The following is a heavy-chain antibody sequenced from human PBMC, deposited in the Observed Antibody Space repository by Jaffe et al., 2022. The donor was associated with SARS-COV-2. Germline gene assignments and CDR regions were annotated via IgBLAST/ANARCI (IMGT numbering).Heavy chain of an antibody. V-gene: IGHV1-3*01. CDR1: GYTFTTYT. D-gene: IGHD1-7*01. Sequence: QVQLVQSGSEVKKPGASVKVSCKASGYTFTTYTLHWVRQAPGQRLEWLGWINAGNGNIRYSQKFQGRVTITSDTSASTAYMELSSLRSEDTAVYYCVRTQIRELFEGWFDPWGQGTLVTVSS. CDR3: VRTQIRELFEGWFDP. CDR2: INAGNGNI. J-gene: IGHJ5*02.